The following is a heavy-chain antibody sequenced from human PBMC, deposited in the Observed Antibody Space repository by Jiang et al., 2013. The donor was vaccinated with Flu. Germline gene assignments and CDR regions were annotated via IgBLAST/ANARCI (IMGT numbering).Heavy chain of an antibody. V-gene: IGHV1-46*01. CDR3: ARDSSYGSGSLYYFDY. D-gene: IGHD3-10*01. J-gene: IGHJ4*02. CDR2: INPSGGST. CDR1: GYTFTSYY. Sequence: SGAEVKKPGASVKVSCKASGYTFTSYYMHWVRQAPGQGLEWMGIINPSGGSTSYAQKFQGRVTMTRDTSTSTVYMELSSLRSEDTAVYYCARDSSYGSGSLYYFDYWGQGTLVTVSS.